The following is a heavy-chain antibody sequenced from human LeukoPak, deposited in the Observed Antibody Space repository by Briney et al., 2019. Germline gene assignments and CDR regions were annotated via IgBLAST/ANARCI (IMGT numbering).Heavy chain of an antibody. Sequence: ASETLSLTCAVSVYSISSGYYWGWIRQPPGKGLEWIGSIYHTGSTYYNPSLKSRITLSIDTSKNQFSLKLSSVTAADTAVYYCARRYGSGSLGWFDPWGQGTLVTVSS. CDR3: ARRYGSGSLGWFDP. D-gene: IGHD3-10*01. CDR2: IYHTGST. J-gene: IGHJ5*02. CDR1: VYSISSGYY. V-gene: IGHV4-38-2*01.